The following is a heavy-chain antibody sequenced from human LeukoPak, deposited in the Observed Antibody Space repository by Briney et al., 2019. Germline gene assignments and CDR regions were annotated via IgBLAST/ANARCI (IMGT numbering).Heavy chain of an antibody. Sequence: PGGSLRLSCAASGFTFSRYSMNWVRQAPGKGLEYVSAISSNGGSTYYANSVKGRFTISRDNSKNTLYLQMGSLRAEDMAVYYCARTKSPYYYYYYMDVWGKGTTVTVSS. CDR2: ISSNGGST. V-gene: IGHV3-64*01. CDR1: GFTFSRYS. J-gene: IGHJ6*03. CDR3: ARTKSPYYYYYYMDV. D-gene: IGHD2-8*01.